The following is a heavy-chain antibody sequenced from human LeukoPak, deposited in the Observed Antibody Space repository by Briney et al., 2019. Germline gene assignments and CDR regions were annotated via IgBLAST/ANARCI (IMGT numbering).Heavy chain of an antibody. CDR2: INPSGDNT. CDR1: GSTFPNNI. CDR3: ARSGSYRGYFDY. V-gene: IGHV1-46*01. D-gene: IGHD1-26*01. Sequence: ASGRVSAKALGSTFPNNIMHWLGKALGQGLGGMGIINPSGDNTSYAQKFQGRVTMTRDTSTSTVYMDLSSLRSEDTAVYYCARSGSYRGYFDYWGQGTLVTVSS. J-gene: IGHJ4*02.